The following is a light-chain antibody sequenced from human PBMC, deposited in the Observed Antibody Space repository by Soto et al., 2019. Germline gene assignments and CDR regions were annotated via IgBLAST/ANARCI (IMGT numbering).Light chain of an antibody. CDR2: DSS. J-gene: IGKJ4*01. Sequence: EIVLTQSPATLSLSPGERATLSCRASQSVGSSLAWYQQKPGQAPRLLINDSSNRATGIPARFSGSGSGTDFTRTISRLEPEDLAVYYCQQRNDSPLTFGGGTKVEIK. V-gene: IGKV3-11*01. CDR1: QSVGSS. CDR3: QQRNDSPLT.